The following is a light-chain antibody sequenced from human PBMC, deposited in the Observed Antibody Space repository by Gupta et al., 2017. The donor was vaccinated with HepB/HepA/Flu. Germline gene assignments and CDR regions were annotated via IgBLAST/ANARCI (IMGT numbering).Light chain of an antibody. CDR3: SSYTSSSTQV. CDR1: SSDVGGYNY. V-gene: IGLV2-14*03. J-gene: IGLJ1*01. Sequence: QSALTQPASVSGSPGRSITISCTGTSSDVGGYNYVSWYQQHPGKAPKFMIYDVSNRTSGVSNRFSGSKSGNTASLTISGLQAEDEADYYCSSYTSSSTQVFGTGTKFTVL. CDR2: DVS.